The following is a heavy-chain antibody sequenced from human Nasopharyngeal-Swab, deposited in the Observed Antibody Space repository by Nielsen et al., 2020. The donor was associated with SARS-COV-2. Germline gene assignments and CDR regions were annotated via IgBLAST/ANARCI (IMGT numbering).Heavy chain of an antibody. CDR3: ARLTVLLWFGEPTYMDV. D-gene: IGHD3-10*01. CDR1: GGSISSSSYY. CDR2: LYYSGST. Sequence: LRLSCTASGGSISSSSYYWGWIRQPPGKGLEWIGSLYYSGSTCYTPPLKIRVTISLDTSKNQFSLKLSSVTAADTAVYYCARLTVLLWFGEPTYMDVWGKGTTVTVSS. J-gene: IGHJ6*03. V-gene: IGHV4-39*01.